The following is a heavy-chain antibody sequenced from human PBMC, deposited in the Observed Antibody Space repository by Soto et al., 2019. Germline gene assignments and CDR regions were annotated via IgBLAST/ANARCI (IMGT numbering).Heavy chain of an antibody. D-gene: IGHD5-18*01. J-gene: IGHJ4*02. CDR3: AKDSCTAMVPYYFDY. V-gene: IGHV3-9*01. Sequence: PGGSLRLSCAASGFTFDDYAMHWVRQAPGKGLEWVSGISWNRNSIGYADSVKGRFTISRDNAKNSLYLQMNSLRAEDTALYYCAKDSCTAMVPYYFDYWGQGTPVTVSS. CDR2: ISWNRNSI. CDR1: GFTFDDYA.